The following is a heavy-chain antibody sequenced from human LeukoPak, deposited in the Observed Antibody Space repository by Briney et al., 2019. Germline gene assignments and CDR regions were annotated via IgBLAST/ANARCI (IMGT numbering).Heavy chain of an antibody. CDR3: ARDGFCSSSSCYPLNWLDP. CDR2: IWRDGSNK. CDR1: GFTFSNYG. V-gene: IGHV3-33*01. Sequence: GRSLRLSCAASGFTFSNYGMHWVRQAPGKGLEWVAVIWRDGSNKYYADSVKGRFTISRDNAKNKLYLQMNSLRAEDTAVYYCARDGFCSSSSCYPLNWLDPWGRGTLVTVSS. D-gene: IGHD2-2*03. J-gene: IGHJ5*02.